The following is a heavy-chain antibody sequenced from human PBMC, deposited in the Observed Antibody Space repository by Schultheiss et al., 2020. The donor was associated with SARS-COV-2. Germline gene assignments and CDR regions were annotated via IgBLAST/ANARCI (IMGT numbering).Heavy chain of an antibody. V-gene: IGHV3-64D*06. Sequence: GGSLRLSCSASGFTFSSYAMHWVRQAPGKGLEYVSAISSNGGSTYYADSVKGRFTISRDNSKNTLYLQMSSLRAEDTAVYYCARDVGGGATWGSRYYFDSWGQGTLVTVSS. D-gene: IGHD7-27*01. CDR1: GFTFSSYA. CDR3: ARDVGGGATWGSRYYFDS. CDR2: ISSNGGST. J-gene: IGHJ4*02.